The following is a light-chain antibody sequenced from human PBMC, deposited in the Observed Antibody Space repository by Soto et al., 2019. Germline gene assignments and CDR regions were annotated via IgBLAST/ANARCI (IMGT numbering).Light chain of an antibody. CDR1: QSISSW. Sequence: DVQMTQSPSTLSASVGHRFTITFRASQSISSWLAWYQQKPGKAPKLLIYKASSLESGVPSRFSGSGSGTEFTLTISSLQPDDFATYYCQQYNSYSTFGQGTKVDI. V-gene: IGKV1-5*03. J-gene: IGKJ1*01. CDR2: KAS. CDR3: QQYNSYST.